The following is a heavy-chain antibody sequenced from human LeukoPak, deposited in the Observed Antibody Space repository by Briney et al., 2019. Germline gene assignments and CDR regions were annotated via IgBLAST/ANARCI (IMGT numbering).Heavy chain of an antibody. Sequence: PSETLSLTCTVSGGSISSGGYYWSWIRQHPGKGLKWIGYIYYSGSTYYNPSLKSRVTISVDTSKNQFSLKLSSVTAADTAVYYCSRVTPTTSYDILTGYYSHQYYFDYWGQGTLVTVSS. CDR2: IYYSGST. V-gene: IGHV4-31*03. CDR3: SRVTPTTSYDILTGYYSHQYYFDY. CDR1: GGSISSGGYY. J-gene: IGHJ4*02. D-gene: IGHD3-9*01.